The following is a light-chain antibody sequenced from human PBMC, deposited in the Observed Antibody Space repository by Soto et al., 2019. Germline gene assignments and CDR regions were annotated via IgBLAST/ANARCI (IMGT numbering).Light chain of an antibody. CDR2: YDS. Sequence: SYELTQPPSVSVAPGKTARITCGGNNIGSKSVHWYQQKPGQAPVLVIYYDSDRPSGIPERFSGSNSGNTATLTISRVEAGDEADYYWQVWDSSSDHRVFGTGTKLTVL. CDR3: QVWDSSSDHRV. CDR1: NIGSKS. V-gene: IGLV3-21*04. J-gene: IGLJ1*01.